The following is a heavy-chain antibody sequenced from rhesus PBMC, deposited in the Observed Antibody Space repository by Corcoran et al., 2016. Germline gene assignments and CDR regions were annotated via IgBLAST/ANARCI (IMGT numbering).Heavy chain of an antibody. D-gene: IGHD4-23*01. CDR1: GFSISTSGTG. CDR3: ARVYSSGWYFDL. V-gene: IGHV2-95*01. Sequence: QVTLKESGPALVKPTQTLTLPCTFSGFSISTSGTGVGWIRQPPGKALEWLASIYWNDSKYYSTSLKSRLTISKDTSKNQVVLTMTNMDPVDTATYYCARVYSSGWYFDLWGPGTPITISS. J-gene: IGHJ2*01. CDR2: IYWNDSK.